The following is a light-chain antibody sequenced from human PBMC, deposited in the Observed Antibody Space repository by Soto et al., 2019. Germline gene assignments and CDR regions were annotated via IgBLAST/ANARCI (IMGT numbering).Light chain of an antibody. V-gene: IGKV3-15*01. CDR3: QQYDNWPPWT. CDR2: GAS. J-gene: IGKJ1*01. CDR1: QTVNSN. Sequence: EIVMTQSPSTLSVSPGQRATLSCRASQTVNSNLAWYQQRPGQAPRLLISGASTRAPGIPARLSGSGSGTEFTLTSASPQSEDFAVYYCQQYDNWPPWTCGRGTRVEI.